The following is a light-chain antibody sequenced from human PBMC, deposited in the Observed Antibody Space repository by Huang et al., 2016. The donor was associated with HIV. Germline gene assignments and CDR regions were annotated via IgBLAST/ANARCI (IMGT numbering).Light chain of an antibody. J-gene: IGKJ2*01. CDR1: QSISMS. CDR2: KAS. Sequence: DIQMTQFPSTLSASIGDRVTITCRASQSISMSLAWYQQKPGKAPKLLIYKASSLESGVPPRFSGSASGTEFTLTISSLQPDDVATYYCQQYATYSVTFGQGTKLEIK. V-gene: IGKV1-5*03. CDR3: QQYATYSVT.